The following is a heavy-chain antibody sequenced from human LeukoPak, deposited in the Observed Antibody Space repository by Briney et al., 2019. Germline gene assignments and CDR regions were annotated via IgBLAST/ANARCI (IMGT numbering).Heavy chain of an antibody. CDR2: IKQDGSEK. CDR3: ARDPLGGQLLQDNWFDP. D-gene: IGHD2-2*01. J-gene: IGHJ5*02. V-gene: IGHV3-7*01. CDR1: GFTFSSYA. Sequence: GGSLRLSCAASGFTFSSYAMHWVRQAPGKGLEWVANIKQDGSEKYYVDSVKGRFTISRDNAKNSLYLQMNSLRAEDTAVYYCARDPLGGQLLQDNWFDPWGQGTLVTVSS.